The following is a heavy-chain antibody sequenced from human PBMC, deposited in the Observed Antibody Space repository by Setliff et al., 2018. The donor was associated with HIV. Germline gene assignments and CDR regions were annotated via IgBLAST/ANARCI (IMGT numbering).Heavy chain of an antibody. J-gene: IGHJ6*03. Sequence: SETLSLTCTVSSGSISSYYWSWIRQPPGKGLEWIGYIYYPGSTNYNPSLRSRVTISVDTSKNHVSLRLSSVTAADTGVYYCARHRDPPGTSWIYYYYYMDLWGGGTTVTVSS. CDR1: SGSISSYY. CDR2: IYYPGST. V-gene: IGHV4-59*08. CDR3: ARHRDPPGTSWIYYYYYMDL. D-gene: IGHD6-13*01.